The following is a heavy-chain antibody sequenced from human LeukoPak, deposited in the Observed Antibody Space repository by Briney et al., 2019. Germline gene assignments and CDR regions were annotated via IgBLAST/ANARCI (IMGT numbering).Heavy chain of an antibody. CDR2: INHSGST. CDR1: GGSFSGYY. Sequence: SETLSLTCAVYGGSFSGYYWSWIRQPPGKGLEWIGEINHSGSTNYNPPLKSRVTISVDTSKNQFSLKLSSVTAADTAVYYCARGGAGLRYFDWLSSWFDPWGQGTLVTVSS. V-gene: IGHV4-34*01. CDR3: ARGGAGLRYFDWLSSWFDP. D-gene: IGHD3-9*01. J-gene: IGHJ5*02.